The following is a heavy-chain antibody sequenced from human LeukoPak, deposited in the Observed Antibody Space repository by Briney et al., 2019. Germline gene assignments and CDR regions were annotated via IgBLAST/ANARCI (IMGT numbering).Heavy chain of an antibody. CDR2: ISSSGSTI. CDR3: ARAYGGYPYYYYYYGMYV. D-gene: IGHD4-17*01. J-gene: IGHJ6*04. V-gene: IGHV3-48*03. CDR1: GFTFSSYE. Sequence: GGSLRLSCAASGFTFSSYEMNWVRQAPGKGLEWVSYISSSGSTIYYADSVKGRFTISRDNAKNSLYLQMNSLRAEDTAVYYCARAYGGYPYYYYYYGMYVWGKGTTVTVSS.